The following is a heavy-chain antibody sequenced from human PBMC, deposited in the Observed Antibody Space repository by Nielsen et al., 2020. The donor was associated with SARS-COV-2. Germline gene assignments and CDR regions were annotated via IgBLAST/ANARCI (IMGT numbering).Heavy chain of an antibody. CDR1: GFTFSIYT. Sequence: GGSLRLSCAASGFTFSIYTMNWVRQAPGKGLEWLSYISSSSSSMHYADSVKGRFTISRDNSKNTLYLQMNSLRAEDTAVYYCAKVVSVDSSGWYGGDDAFDIWGQGTMVTVSS. V-gene: IGHV3-48*01. D-gene: IGHD6-19*01. CDR2: ISSSSSSM. CDR3: AKVVSVDSSGWYGGDDAFDI. J-gene: IGHJ3*02.